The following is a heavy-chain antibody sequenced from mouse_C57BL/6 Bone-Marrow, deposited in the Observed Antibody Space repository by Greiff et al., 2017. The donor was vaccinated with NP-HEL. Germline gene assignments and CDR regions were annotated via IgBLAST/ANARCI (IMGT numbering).Heavy chain of an antibody. J-gene: IGHJ1*03. D-gene: IGHD2-3*01. Sequence: VQLQQSVAELVRPGASVKLSCTASGFNIKNTYMHWVKQRPEQGLEWIGRIDPANGNTKYAPKFQGKAAITADPSSNTAYLQLSSLTSEDTAIYYCASRWLLPWYFEVWGTGTTVTVSS. CDR2: IDPANGNT. CDR1: GFNIKNTY. CDR3: ASRWLLPWYFEV. V-gene: IGHV14-3*01.